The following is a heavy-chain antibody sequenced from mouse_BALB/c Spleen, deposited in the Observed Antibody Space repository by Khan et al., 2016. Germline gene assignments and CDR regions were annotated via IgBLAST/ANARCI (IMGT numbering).Heavy chain of an antibody. V-gene: IGHV3-6*02. J-gene: IGHJ4*01. Sequence: EVQLVESGPGLVKPSQSLSLTCSVTGYSITSGYYWNWIRQFPGNNLEWMAYISYDGSNNYNPSLKNRISIARDTSKNQFFLQLNSVTTEDTATXYCAGRRRVYAMDYWGQGTSVTVSS. CDR1: GYSITSGYY. CDR3: AGRRRVYAMDY. D-gene: IGHD2-12*01. CDR2: ISYDGSN.